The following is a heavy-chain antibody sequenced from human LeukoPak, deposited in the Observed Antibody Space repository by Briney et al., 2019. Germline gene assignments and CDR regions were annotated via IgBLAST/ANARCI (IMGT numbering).Heavy chain of an antibody. J-gene: IGHJ4*02. CDR3: ARDLLDYYDSSGYYPFDY. D-gene: IGHD3-22*01. CDR2: ISSSSSTI. CDR1: GFTFSSYS. Sequence: PGGSLRLSCAASGFTFSSYSMNWVRQAPGKGLEWVSYISSSSSTIYYADSVKGRFTISRDNAKNSLYLQMNSLRAEDTAVYYCARDLLDYYDSSGYYPFDYWGQGTLVTVSS. V-gene: IGHV3-48*01.